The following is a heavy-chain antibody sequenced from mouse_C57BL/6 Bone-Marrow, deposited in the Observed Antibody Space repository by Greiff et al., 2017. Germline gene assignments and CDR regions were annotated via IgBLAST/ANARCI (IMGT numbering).Heavy chain of an antibody. CDR3: ARSHILSMIKDAMDY. D-gene: IGHD2-4*01. CDR2: IYPGNGDT. Sequence: QVQLKESGAELVRPGASVKMSCKASGYTFTSYNMHWVKQTPRQGLEWIGAIYPGNGDTSYNQKFKGKATLTVGKSSSTAYMQLSSLTSEDSAVYFCARSHILSMIKDAMDYWGQGTSVTVSS. V-gene: IGHV1-12*01. J-gene: IGHJ4*01. CDR1: GYTFTSYN.